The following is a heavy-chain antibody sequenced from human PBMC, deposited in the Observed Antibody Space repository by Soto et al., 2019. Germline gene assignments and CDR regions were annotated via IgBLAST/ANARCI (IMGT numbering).Heavy chain of an antibody. CDR1: GFTFNTYG. J-gene: IGHJ4*02. CDR2: ISYDGSNK. D-gene: IGHD1-1*01. V-gene: IGHV3-30*18. CDR3: AKSRAMLKSMEPPFDY. Sequence: GGSLRLSCAASGFTFNTYGMHWVRQAPGKGLEWVAVISYDGSNKYYADSVEGRFTISRDNSKNTLYLQMNSLRPEDTAVYYCAKSRAMLKSMEPPFDYWGQGALVTVSS.